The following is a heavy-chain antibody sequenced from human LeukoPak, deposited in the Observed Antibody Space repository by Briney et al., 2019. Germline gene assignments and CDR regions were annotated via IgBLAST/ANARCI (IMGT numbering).Heavy chain of an antibody. J-gene: IGHJ6*02. CDR3: ARSQDYDILTGQFYYYGMDV. Sequence: TGGSLRLSCADPGFIVSYNYMSWVRQAPGKGLEWVSIIFSGGSTYYADSVKGRFTISRDNSKNTLYLQMNSLRAEDTAVYYCARSQDYDILTGQFYYYGMDVWGQGTTVTVSS. V-gene: IGHV3-66*01. D-gene: IGHD3-9*01. CDR1: GFIVSYNY. CDR2: IFSGGST.